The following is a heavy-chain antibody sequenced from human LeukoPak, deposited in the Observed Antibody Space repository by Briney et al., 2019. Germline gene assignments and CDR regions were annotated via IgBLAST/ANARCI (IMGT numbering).Heavy chain of an antibody. D-gene: IGHD6-6*01. CDR2: IYTSGST. Sequence: SETLSLTCTVSGGSISSGSYYWSWTRQPAGKGLEWIGRIYTSGSTNYNPSLKSRVTISVDTSKNQFSLKLSSVTAADTAVYYCARAGSSSEGGFDYWGQGTLVTVSS. CDR3: ARAGSSSEGGFDY. V-gene: IGHV4-61*02. CDR1: GGSISSGSYY. J-gene: IGHJ4*02.